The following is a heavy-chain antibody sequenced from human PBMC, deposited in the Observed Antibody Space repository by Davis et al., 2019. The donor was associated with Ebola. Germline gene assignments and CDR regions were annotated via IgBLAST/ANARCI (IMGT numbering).Heavy chain of an antibody. CDR1: GYTFTSYG. CDR3: ATDQGGARPFDY. J-gene: IGHJ4*02. CDR2: MNPNSGNT. Sequence: ASVKVSCKASGYTFTSYGINWVRQATGQGLEWMGWMNPNSGNTNYAQKLQGRVTMTTDTSTSTAYMELRSLRSEDTAVYYCATDQGGARPFDYWGQGTLVTVSS. V-gene: IGHV1-18*04. D-gene: IGHD1-26*01.